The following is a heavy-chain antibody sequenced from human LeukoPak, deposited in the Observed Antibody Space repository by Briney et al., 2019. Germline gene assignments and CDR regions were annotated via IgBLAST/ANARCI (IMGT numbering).Heavy chain of an antibody. J-gene: IGHJ4*02. CDR2: MYYSGST. CDR3: ARGAVAYYYFDN. V-gene: IGHV4-59*01. Sequence: ASETLSLTCTVSGGSISSYYWSWTRQPPGKGLEWIGYMYYSGSTNYNPSLKSRVTISVDTSKNQFSLKLSSVTAADTAVYYCARGAVAYYYFDNWGQGTLVTVSS. CDR1: GGSISSYY. D-gene: IGHD6-19*01.